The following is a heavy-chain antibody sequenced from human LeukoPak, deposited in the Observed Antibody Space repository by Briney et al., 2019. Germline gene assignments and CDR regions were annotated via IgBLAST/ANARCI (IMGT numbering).Heavy chain of an antibody. D-gene: IGHD3-10*02. CDR2: IYYTGNT. V-gene: IGHV4-4*07. CDR3: ARGGTLFTYFDS. CDR1: GGSTSDYY. J-gene: IGHJ4*02. Sequence: SETLSLTCSVSGGSTSDYYWNWIWQPAGQGLEWLGRIYYTGNTAYNPSLESRLSMSLDTAKNQFSLKVTSVTAADTAVYYCARGGTLFTYFDSWGQGALVTVSS.